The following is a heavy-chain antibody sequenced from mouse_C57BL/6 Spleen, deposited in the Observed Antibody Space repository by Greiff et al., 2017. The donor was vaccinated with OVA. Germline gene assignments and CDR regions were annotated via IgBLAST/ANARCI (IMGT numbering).Heavy chain of an antibody. CDR2: INYDGSST. CDR3: ARVANWAFDY. D-gene: IGHD4-1*01. Sequence: DVKLVESEGGLVQPGSSMKLSCTASGFTFSDYYMAWVRQVPEKGLEWVANINYDGSSTYYLDSLKSRFIISRDNAKNILYLQMSSLKSEDTATYYCARVANWAFDYWGQGTTLTVSS. V-gene: IGHV5-16*01. CDR1: GFTFSDYY. J-gene: IGHJ2*01.